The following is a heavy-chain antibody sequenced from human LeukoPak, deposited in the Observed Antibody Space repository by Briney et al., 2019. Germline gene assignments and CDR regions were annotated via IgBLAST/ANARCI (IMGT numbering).Heavy chain of an antibody. CDR2: IHPSTGNP. V-gene: IGHV7-4-1*02. J-gene: IGHJ4*02. D-gene: IGHD3-16*02. Sequence: ASVKVSCKASGYTFTSYGMNWVRQAPGQGLEWMGWIHPSTGNPTYAQGFTGRFVFSLDTSVSTTYLQISSLKAEDTAVYYCARAYQRLGELSLPDYWGQGTLVTVSS. CDR1: GYTFTSYG. CDR3: ARAYQRLGELSLPDY.